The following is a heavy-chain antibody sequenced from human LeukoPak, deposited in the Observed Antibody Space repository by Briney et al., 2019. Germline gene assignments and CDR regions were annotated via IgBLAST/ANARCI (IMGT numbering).Heavy chain of an antibody. V-gene: IGHV3-66*01. Sequence: GGSLRLSCAASGFTFSSYGMHWVRQAPGKGLECVSLIHSGGTTSYADSVKGRFTISRDNSKNTLYLQMNSLRVEDTAVYYCAAKWLLRRYWGQGTLVTVSS. CDR2: IHSGGTT. CDR3: AAKWLLRRY. J-gene: IGHJ4*02. D-gene: IGHD3-22*01. CDR1: GFTFSSYG.